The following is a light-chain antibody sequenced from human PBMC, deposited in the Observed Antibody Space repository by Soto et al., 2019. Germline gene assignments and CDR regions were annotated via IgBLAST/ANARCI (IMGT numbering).Light chain of an antibody. V-gene: IGLV2-14*01. Sequence: QSVLTQPASVSGSPGQSITIPFSGTRIDIGSYNYVAWYQQFPGKTPKILIYGVSNRPSGVSSRFSGSKSGNTASLTISGLQAEDEADYYCISYTGRSTSYVFGSGTKLIVL. CDR2: GVS. J-gene: IGLJ1*01. CDR1: RIDIGSYNY. CDR3: ISYTGRSTSYV.